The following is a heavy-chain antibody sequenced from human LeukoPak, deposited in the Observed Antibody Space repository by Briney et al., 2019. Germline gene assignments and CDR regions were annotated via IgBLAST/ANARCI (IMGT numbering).Heavy chain of an antibody. D-gene: IGHD3/OR15-3a*01. CDR2: VYYDGST. CDR1: GGSITGFY. V-gene: IGHV4-59*01. CDR3: ARRSHGDWFYFDL. J-gene: IGHJ2*01. Sequence: PSETLSLTCTVSGGSITGFYWNWIRQPPGKGLEWIGYVYYDGSTDYNPSLKSRVTISLDTSKNQFSLKLSPVTAADTAVYYCARRSHGDWFYFDLWGRGTLVTVSS.